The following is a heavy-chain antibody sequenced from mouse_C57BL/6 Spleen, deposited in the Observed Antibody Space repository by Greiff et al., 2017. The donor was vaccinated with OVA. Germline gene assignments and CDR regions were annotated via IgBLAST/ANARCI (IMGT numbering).Heavy chain of an antibody. CDR2: IYPGDGDT. D-gene: IGHD1-1*01. V-gene: IGHV1-80*01. J-gene: IGHJ1*03. CDR3: ARSYDWYFDV. CDR1: GYAFSSYW. Sequence: VKLQESGAELVKPGASVKISCKASGYAFSSYWMNWVKQRPGKGLEWIGQIYPGDGDTNYNGKFKGKATLTADKSSSTAYMQLSSLTSEDSAVYCCARSYDWYFDVWGTGTTVTVSS.